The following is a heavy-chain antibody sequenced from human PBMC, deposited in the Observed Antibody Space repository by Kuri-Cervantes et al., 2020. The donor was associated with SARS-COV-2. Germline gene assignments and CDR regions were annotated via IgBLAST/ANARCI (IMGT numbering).Heavy chain of an antibody. V-gene: IGHV3-30*18. CDR3: AKEDTIVVVPAAIVLSSYYGMDV. Sequence: GGSLRLSCAASGFTFSSYGMHWVRQAPGKGLEWVAVISYDGSNKYYADSVKGRFTISRDNSKNTLYLQMNSLRAEDTAVYYCAKEDTIVVVPAAIVLSSYYGMDVWGQGTTVTV. CDR2: ISYDGSNK. J-gene: IGHJ6*02. D-gene: IGHD2-2*01. CDR1: GFTFSSYG.